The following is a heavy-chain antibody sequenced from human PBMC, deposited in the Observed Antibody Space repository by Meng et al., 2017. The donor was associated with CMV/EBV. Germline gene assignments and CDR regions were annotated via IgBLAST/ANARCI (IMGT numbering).Heavy chain of an antibody. V-gene: IGHV3-23*01. D-gene: IGHD1-26*01. J-gene: IGHJ4*02. Sequence: GESLKISCAASGFTFSSYAMSWVRQAPGQGLEWVSAISGSGGTTYYADSVKGRFTISRDNSTNTLYLQINSLRAEDTSVYYCAKDRGSGGSGSFDYWVQGTLVTVSS. CDR2: ISGSGGTT. CDR3: AKDRGSGGSGSFDY. CDR1: GFTFSSYA.